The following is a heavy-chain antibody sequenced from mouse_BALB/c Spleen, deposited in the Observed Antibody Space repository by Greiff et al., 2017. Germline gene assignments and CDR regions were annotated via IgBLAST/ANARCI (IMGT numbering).Heavy chain of an antibody. Sequence: VQLQQSGPRLVKPSQTLSLTCSVTGDSITSGYWNWIRKFPGNKLEYMGYISYSGSTYYNPSLKSRISITRDTSKNQYYLQLNSVTTEDTATYYCARLDTTVGHAMDYWGQGTSVTVSS. V-gene: IGHV3-8*02. D-gene: IGHD1-1*01. J-gene: IGHJ4*01. CDR3: ARLDTTVGHAMDY. CDR1: GDSITSGY. CDR2: ISYSGST.